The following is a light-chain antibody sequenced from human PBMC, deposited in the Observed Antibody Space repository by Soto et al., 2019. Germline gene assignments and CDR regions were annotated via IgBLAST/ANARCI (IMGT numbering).Light chain of an antibody. V-gene: IGKV3-20*01. Sequence: EIVLTQSRGTLSLSPGERATLSCRASQSVSSDYLAWYQQKPGRAPRLLIYGASSRATGIPDTFSGSGSGTDFTLTISRLEPEDFAVYYCQQYGDWPWTFGQGTKVDIK. CDR1: QSVSSDY. CDR3: QQYGDWPWT. J-gene: IGKJ1*01. CDR2: GAS.